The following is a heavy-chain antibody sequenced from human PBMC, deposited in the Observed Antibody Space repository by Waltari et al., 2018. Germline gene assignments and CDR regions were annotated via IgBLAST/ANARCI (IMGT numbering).Heavy chain of an antibody. CDR2: ISSSSSYI. CDR3: AREGPTVKGSL. V-gene: IGHV3-21*01. D-gene: IGHD4-17*01. J-gene: IGHJ4*02. CDR1: GFTFSSYS. Sequence: EVQLVESGGGLVKPGGSLRLSCAASGFTFSSYSMNWVRQAPGKGLEWVSSISSSSSYIYYADSVKGRFTISRDNAKNSLYLQMNSLRAEDAAVYYCAREGPTVKGSLWGQGTLVTVSS.